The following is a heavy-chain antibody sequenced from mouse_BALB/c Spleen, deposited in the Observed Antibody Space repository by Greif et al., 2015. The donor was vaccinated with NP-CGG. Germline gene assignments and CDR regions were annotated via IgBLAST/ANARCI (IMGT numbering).Heavy chain of an antibody. CDR1: GYTFSSYW. CDR2: ILTGSGST. D-gene: IGHD2-10*02. CDR3: AGGEYGNLYAMDY. J-gene: IGHJ4*01. Sequence: VMLVESGAELMKPGASVEISCKATGYTFSSYWIEWVKQRPGHGLEWIGEILTGSGSTNYNEKFKGKATFTADTSSNXAYMQLSRLTSEDSAVYYCAGGEYGNLYAMDYWGQGTSVTFSS. V-gene: IGHV1-9*01.